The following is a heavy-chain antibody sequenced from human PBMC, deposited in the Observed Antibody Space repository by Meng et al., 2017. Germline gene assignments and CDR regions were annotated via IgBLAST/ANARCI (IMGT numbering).Heavy chain of an antibody. Sequence: QVPRWGAGLLQTSETLSLTCAVYAGSFSGYYWSLIRQPPGNGLEWVGVINIIRSSDTDPYPKSRVTISVDTSKYSSSLKLSSVTAADTAVYSCARKFTMVRGIYNWIDPWGQGTLVTVSS. CDR2: INIIRSS. V-gene: IGHV4-34*01. J-gene: IGHJ5*02. CDR3: ARKFTMVRGIYNWIDP. D-gene: IGHD3-10*01. CDR1: AGSFSGYY.